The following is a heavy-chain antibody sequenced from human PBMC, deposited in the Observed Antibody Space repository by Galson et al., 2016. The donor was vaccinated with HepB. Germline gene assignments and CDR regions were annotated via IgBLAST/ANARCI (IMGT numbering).Heavy chain of an antibody. CDR3: AKDLRPDGRNDIDN. J-gene: IGHJ4*02. D-gene: IGHD1-1*01. V-gene: IGHV3-23*01. Sequence: SLRLSCAASGFTFHNYAMNWVRQAPGKGLEWVSQITGDADISDYADSVKGRFTISRDNSKNTLYLQMNSLRVEDTAVYYCAKDLRPDGRNDIDNWGQGTQATVSS. CDR1: GFTFHNYA. CDR2: ITGDADIS.